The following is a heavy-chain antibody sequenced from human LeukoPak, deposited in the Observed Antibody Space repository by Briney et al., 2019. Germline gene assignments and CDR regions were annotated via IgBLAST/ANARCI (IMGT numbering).Heavy chain of an antibody. D-gene: IGHD6-19*01. CDR2: IDPGDSYT. J-gene: IGHJ4*02. V-gene: IGHV5-10-1*01. CDR1: GYSFTSYW. Sequence: KPGESLRISCKGSGYSFTSYWISWVRQMPGKGLEWMGRIDPGDSYTNYSPSFQGHVTISADKSISTAYLQWSSLKASDTAMYYCARHQGKWAVALDYWGQGTLVTVSS. CDR3: ARHQGKWAVALDY.